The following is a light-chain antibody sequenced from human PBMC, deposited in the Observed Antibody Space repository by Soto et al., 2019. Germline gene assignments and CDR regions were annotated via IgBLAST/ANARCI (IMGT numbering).Light chain of an antibody. V-gene: IGLV4-69*01. Sequence: QSVLTQSPSASASLGASVKLTCTLSSGHSSYVIAWHQQQPEKGPRYLMKVNSDGSHSKGDGIPDRFSGSSSGAERYLTISSLQSEDEADYYCQTWGTGIRVFGGGTKVTVL. CDR2: VNSDGSH. CDR1: SGHSSYV. CDR3: QTWGTGIRV. J-gene: IGLJ2*01.